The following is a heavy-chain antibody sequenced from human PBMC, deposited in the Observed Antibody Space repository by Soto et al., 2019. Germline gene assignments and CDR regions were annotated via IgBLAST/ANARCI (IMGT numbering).Heavy chain of an antibody. CDR1: GYTFTSFY. CDR2: INPNGGST. Sequence: QVQLVQSGAEVKNPGASVKVSCKASGYTFTSFYIHWVRQAPGQGLEWMSIINPNGGSTNYAQNLQGRVTLTTDTSTNTSYMELSSLRSEDTAVYYCARGLTSGDYWGQGTLVTVSS. J-gene: IGHJ4*02. V-gene: IGHV1-46*01. CDR3: ARGLTSGDY.